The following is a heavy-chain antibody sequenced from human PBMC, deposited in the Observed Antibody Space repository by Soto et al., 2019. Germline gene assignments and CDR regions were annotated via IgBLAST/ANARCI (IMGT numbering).Heavy chain of an antibody. V-gene: IGHV4-31*03. D-gene: IGHD1-1*01. CDR3: ARGTKVASFDN. J-gene: IGHJ4*02. CDR2: IDYSGTA. Sequence: QVQLQESGPGLGKPSQTLSLTCTVSGGSISSGGYYWSWIRQRPGKGLEWIGYIDYSGTAYYNPSLKSRVNISGDTSNNHFSLNLSSVTAADTAVYYCARGTKVASFDNWGQGTLVTVSS. CDR1: GGSISSGGYY.